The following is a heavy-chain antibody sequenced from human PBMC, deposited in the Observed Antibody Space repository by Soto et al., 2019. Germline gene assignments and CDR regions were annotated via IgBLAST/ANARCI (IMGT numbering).Heavy chain of an antibody. D-gene: IGHD2-2*01. V-gene: IGHV6-1*01. Sequence: SQTLSLTCAISVDSVSSNSAAWNWIRQSPSRGLEWLGRTYYRSKWYNDYAVSVKSRITINPDTSKNQFSLQLNSVTPEDTAVYYCARDLIIGYCSSTSCSTSPYYYYGMDVWGQGTTVNVSS. CDR1: VDSVSSNSAA. CDR2: TYYRSKWYN. J-gene: IGHJ6*02. CDR3: ARDLIIGYCSSTSCSTSPYYYYGMDV.